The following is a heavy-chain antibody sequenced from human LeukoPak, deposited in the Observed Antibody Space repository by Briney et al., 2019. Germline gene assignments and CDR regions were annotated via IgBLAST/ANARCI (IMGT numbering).Heavy chain of an antibody. Sequence: GGSLRLSCAASGFTFSSYGMHWVRQAPGKGLEWVAFIRYDGSNKYYADSVKGRFTISRDNAKNSLYLQMNSLRAEDTAVYYCARDVLLDYWGQGTLVTVSS. J-gene: IGHJ4*02. V-gene: IGHV3-30*02. CDR1: GFTFSSYG. CDR2: IRYDGSNK. CDR3: ARDVLLDY. D-gene: IGHD2-8*01.